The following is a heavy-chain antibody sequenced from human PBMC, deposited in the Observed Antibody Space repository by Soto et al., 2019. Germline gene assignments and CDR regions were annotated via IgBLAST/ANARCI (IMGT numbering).Heavy chain of an antibody. CDR1: GGSISSGDYY. D-gene: IGHD6-6*01. V-gene: IGHV4-31*03. Sequence: SETLSLTCTVSGGSISSGDYYWSWIRQHPGKGLEWIGYIYYSGSTYYNPSLKSRVTISVDTSKKQFSLKLSSVTAADTAVYYCARQADSSSPYFDDWGQGTLVTVSS. J-gene: IGHJ4*02. CDR2: IYYSGST. CDR3: ARQADSSSPYFDD.